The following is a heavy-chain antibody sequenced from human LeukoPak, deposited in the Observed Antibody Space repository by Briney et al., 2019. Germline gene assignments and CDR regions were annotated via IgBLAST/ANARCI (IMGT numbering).Heavy chain of an antibody. CDR1: GFTFGSYA. V-gene: IGHV3-23*01. D-gene: IGHD3-22*01. J-gene: IGHJ4*02. CDR2: IGGTNGRA. CDR3: AKHYYDSSGTPRYFDY. Sequence: GVSVRLSCAASGFTFGSYAMTWVRQAPGKGLEWVSAIGGTNGRAYYADSVKGRFTISRDNSKNTLYLQMNSLRDEDTAVYYCAKHYYDSSGTPRYFDYWGQGTLVSVSS.